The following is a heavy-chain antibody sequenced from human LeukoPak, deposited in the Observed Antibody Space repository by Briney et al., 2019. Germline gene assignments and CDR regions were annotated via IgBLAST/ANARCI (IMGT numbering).Heavy chain of an antibody. D-gene: IGHD2-2*01. V-gene: IGHV5-51*01. CDR3: ARHREYQLLSNWFDP. Sequence: GESLKISCKGSGYSFTSYWIGWVRQMPGKGLEWMGIIYPDDSGTRYSPSFQGQVTISADKSISTAYLQWSSLKASDTAMCYCARHREYQLLSNWFDPWGQGTLVTVSS. CDR2: IYPDDSGT. J-gene: IGHJ5*02. CDR1: GYSFTSYW.